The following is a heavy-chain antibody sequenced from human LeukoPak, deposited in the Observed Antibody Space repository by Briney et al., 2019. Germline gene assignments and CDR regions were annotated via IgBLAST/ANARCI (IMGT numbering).Heavy chain of an antibody. D-gene: IGHD4-11*01. Sequence: SETLSLTCTVSGGSISSGGYYWSWIRQHPGKGVEWIGYIYYSGSTYYNPSLKSRVTISVDTSKNQFSLKLSSVTAADTAVYYCARMTVTTASFDYWGQGTLVTVSS. CDR2: IYYSGST. CDR1: GGSISSGGYY. V-gene: IGHV4-31*03. J-gene: IGHJ4*02. CDR3: ARMTVTTASFDY.